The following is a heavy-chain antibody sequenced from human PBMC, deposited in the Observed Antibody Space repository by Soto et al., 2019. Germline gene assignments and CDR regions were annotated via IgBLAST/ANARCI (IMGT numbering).Heavy chain of an antibody. V-gene: IGHV3-23*01. CDR1: GFTFSTYA. CDR2: ISGSGGST. Sequence: GGSLRLSCAASGFTFSTYAMSWVRQAPGKGLVWVSAISGSGGSTFHADSVKGRFTISRDNSMNTLYLQMNSLRTEDTAVYYCAHPRGFGVFDAYDIWGQGTMVTVSS. CDR3: AHPRGFGVFDAYDI. J-gene: IGHJ3*02. D-gene: IGHD3-10*01.